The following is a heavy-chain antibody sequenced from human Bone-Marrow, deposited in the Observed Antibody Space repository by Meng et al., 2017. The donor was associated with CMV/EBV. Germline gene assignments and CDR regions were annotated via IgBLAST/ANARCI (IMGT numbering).Heavy chain of an antibody. J-gene: IGHJ4*02. CDR3: ARLLWFGELSPGGGDY. CDR1: GFTFSSYE. CDR2: ISSSGSTI. V-gene: IGHV3-48*03. D-gene: IGHD3-10*01. Sequence: GESLKISCAASGFTFSSYEMNWVRQAPGKGLEWVSYISSSGSTIYYADSVKGRFTISRDNAKNSLYLQMNSLRAEDTAVYYCARLLWFGELSPGGGDYWGQGKLVTVSS.